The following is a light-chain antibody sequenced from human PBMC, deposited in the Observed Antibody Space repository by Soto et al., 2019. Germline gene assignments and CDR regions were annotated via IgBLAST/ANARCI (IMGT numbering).Light chain of an antibody. J-gene: IGLJ3*02. V-gene: IGLV2-8*01. Sequence: QSALTQSPSASGSPGQSVTISCTGTSSDVGGHNYVSWYQHHPGKAPKLIIYEVSKRPSGVPDRFSGSKSANPASLTVSGLQAEEEAVYYCSSTAGNNNLVFGGGTKLAVL. CDR2: EVS. CDR1: SSDVGGHNY. CDR3: SSTAGNNNLV.